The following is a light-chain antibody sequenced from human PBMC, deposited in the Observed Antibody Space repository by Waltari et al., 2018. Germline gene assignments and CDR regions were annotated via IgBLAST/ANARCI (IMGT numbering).Light chain of an antibody. CDR1: QSLVYGPKSKNY. Sequence: DIVMTQSPDSLAVSLGERATLNCKSSQSLVYGPKSKNYLAWYQHKPGQPPKLLIDWASSRESGVPARFSGSGSGTNFTLTITSLQTEDVAVYYCQQYYDTPPTFGQGTKVEI. CDR3: QQYYDTPPT. CDR2: WAS. V-gene: IGKV4-1*01. J-gene: IGKJ1*01.